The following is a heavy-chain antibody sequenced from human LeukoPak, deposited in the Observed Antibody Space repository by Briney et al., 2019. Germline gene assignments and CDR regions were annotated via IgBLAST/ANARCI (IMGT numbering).Heavy chain of an antibody. CDR3: AADYDILTGYYD. V-gene: IGHV3-11*04. D-gene: IGHD3-9*01. CDR2: ISSSGSTI. CDR1: GFTFSDYY. Sequence: PGGSLGLSCAASGFTFSDYYMSWIRQAPGKGLEWVSYISSSGSTIYYADPVKGRFTISRDNAKNSLYLQMNSLRAEDTAVYYCAADYDILTGYYDWGQGTLVTVSS. J-gene: IGHJ4*02.